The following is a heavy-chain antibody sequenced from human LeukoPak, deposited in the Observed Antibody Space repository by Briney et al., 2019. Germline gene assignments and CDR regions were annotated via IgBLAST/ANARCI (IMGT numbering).Heavy chain of an antibody. CDR1: GGSISSSSYY. J-gene: IGHJ5*02. V-gene: IGHV4-39*01. Sequence: SETLSLTYTVSGGSISSSSYYWGWIRQPPGKGLEWIGSIYYSGSTYYNPSLKSRVTISVDTSKNQFSLKLSSVTAADTAVYYCARRSMSTLTTHANWFDPWGQGTLVTVSS. CDR3: ARRSMSTLTTHANWFDP. D-gene: IGHD4-11*01. CDR2: IYYSGST.